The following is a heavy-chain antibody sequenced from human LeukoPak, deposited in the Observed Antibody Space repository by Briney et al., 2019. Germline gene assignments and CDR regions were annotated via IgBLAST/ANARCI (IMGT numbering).Heavy chain of an antibody. CDR3: ARDRGIVVVPAAMTHNWFDP. D-gene: IGHD2-2*01. J-gene: IGHJ5*02. Sequence: ASVKVSCKASGYTFTGYYMHWVRHAPGQGLEWMGWINPNSGGTNYAQKFQGRVTMTRDTSISTAYMELSRLRSDDTAVYYCARDRGIVVVPAAMTHNWFDPWGQGTLVTVSS. CDR2: INPNSGGT. V-gene: IGHV1-2*02. CDR1: GYTFTGYY.